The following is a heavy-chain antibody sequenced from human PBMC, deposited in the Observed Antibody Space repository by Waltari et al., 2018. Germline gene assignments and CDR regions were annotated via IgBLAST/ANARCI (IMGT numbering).Heavy chain of an antibody. J-gene: IGHJ5*02. CDR2: ISGSGGSA. CDR1: GFTFSSYA. D-gene: IGHD3-16*02. V-gene: IGHV3-23*01. CDR3: AKGGNYDYVWGSYHHNWFDP. Sequence: EVQLLESGGGLVQPGGSLRLSCAASGFTFSSYAMSWVRQAPGKGLEWVSAISGSGGSAYYADSVKGLVTISRDNSKNTLYLQMNSLRAEDTAVYYCAKGGNYDYVWGSYHHNWFDPWGQGTLVTGSS.